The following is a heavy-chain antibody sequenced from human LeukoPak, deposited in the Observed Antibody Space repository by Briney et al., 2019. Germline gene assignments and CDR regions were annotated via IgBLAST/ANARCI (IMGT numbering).Heavy chain of an antibody. CDR1: GYTFTGYY. J-gene: IGHJ3*02. CDR2: INPNSGGT. V-gene: IGHV1-2*02. D-gene: IGHD2-8*01. Sequence: GASVKVSCKASGYTFTGYYMHWVRQAPGQGLEWMGWINPNSGGTNYAQKFQGRVTMTRDTSISTAYMELSRLRSDDTAVYYCARTLMVDEDGDAFDIWGQGTMVTVSS. CDR3: ARTLMVDEDGDAFDI.